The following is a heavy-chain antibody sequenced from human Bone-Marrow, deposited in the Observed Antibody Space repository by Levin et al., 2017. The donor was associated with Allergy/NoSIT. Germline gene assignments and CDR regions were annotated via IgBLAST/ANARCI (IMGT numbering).Heavy chain of an antibody. J-gene: IGHJ4*02. V-gene: IGHV3-30*18. D-gene: IGHD3-22*01. Sequence: PGGSLRLSCVVSGFTFTHFAMHWVRHTPGKGLEWVAAMSHDGSDKYYADSVKGRFTISRDNSKQTLFLQMNRLRAEDAAVYYCAKDSQDYFISGGYYYFDHWGQGILVTVSS. CDR2: MSHDGSDK. CDR1: GFTFTHFA. CDR3: AKDSQDYFISGGYYYFDH.